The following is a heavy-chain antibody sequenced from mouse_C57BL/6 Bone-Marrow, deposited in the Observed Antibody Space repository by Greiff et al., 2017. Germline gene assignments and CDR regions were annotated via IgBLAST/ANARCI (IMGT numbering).Heavy chain of an antibody. D-gene: IGHD2-4*01. CDR3: ARDYPYAMDY. CDR2: IDPSDSYT. Sequence: QVQLQQPGAELVMPGASLKLSCKASGYTFTSYWMHWVKQRPGQGLEWIGEIDPSDSYTNYNQKFKGKSTLTVDKSSSTAYMQLSSLTSEDSAVYYCARDYPYAMDYWGQGTSVTVSS. V-gene: IGHV1-69*01. CDR1: GYTFTSYW. J-gene: IGHJ4*01.